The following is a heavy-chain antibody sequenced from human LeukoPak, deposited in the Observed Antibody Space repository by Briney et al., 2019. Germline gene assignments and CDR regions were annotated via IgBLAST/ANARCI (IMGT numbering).Heavy chain of an antibody. CDR3: ARDMGSFGMDV. V-gene: IGHV3-53*01. J-gene: IGHJ6*04. Sequence: GGSLRLSCAASGFTVSSKYMSWVRQAPGKGLEWVSVIYSGGSTYYADSVKGRFTISRDNSKNTLYLQMNSLRAEDTAVYYCARDMGSFGMDVWGKGTTVTVSS. CDR2: IYSGGST. D-gene: IGHD3-10*01. CDR1: GFTVSSKY.